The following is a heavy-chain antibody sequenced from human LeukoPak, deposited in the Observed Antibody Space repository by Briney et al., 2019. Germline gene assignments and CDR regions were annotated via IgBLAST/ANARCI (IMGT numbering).Heavy chain of an antibody. J-gene: IGHJ5*02. V-gene: IGHV3-66*01. Sequence: WGSLRLSCAASGFTFINAWMSWVRQAPGKGLEWVSVVYSGGMTYSADSVKGRFTISRDIPKNTLYLQMNSLRAEDTAVYYCARELTSSSCFDPWGQGTLVTVSS. D-gene: IGHD2-2*01. CDR3: ARELTSSSCFDP. CDR1: GFTFINAW. CDR2: VYSGGMT.